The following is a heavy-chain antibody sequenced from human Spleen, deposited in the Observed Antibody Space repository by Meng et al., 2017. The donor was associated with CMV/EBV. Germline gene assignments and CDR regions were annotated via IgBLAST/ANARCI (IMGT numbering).Heavy chain of an antibody. Sequence: GESLKISCAASGFTFNSYSMHWVRQAPGKGLEWVAVISYDGSNKYYADSVEGRFTISRDNAKKSLYLQMNSLRAEDTAVYYCARGKGWFDPWGQGTLVTVSS. V-gene: IGHV3-30-3*01. CDR3: ARGKGWFDP. CDR2: ISYDGSNK. J-gene: IGHJ5*02. CDR1: GFTFNSYS.